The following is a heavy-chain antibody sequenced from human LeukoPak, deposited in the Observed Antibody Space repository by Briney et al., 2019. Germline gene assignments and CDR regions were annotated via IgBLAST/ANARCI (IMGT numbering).Heavy chain of an antibody. D-gene: IGHD2-2*01. CDR3: ANYCSSTSCSPDFQH. CDR1: GGSISSSSYY. J-gene: IGHJ1*01. CDR2: IYYSGST. V-gene: IGHV4-39*01. Sequence: SETLSLTCTVSGGSISSSSYYWGWIRQPPGKGLEWIGSIYYSGSTYYNPSLKSRVTISVDTSKNQFSLKLSSVTAADTAVYYCANYCSSTSCSPDFQHWGQGTLVTVSS.